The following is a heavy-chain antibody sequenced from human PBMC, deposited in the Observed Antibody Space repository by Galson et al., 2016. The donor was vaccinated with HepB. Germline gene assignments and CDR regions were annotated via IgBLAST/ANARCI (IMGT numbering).Heavy chain of an antibody. Sequence: SVKVSCKASGYTFTGHYLHWVRQAPGQGLEWLGYINPNNGATNYARKFQGRVTVTRDTSVNTTYLDLRRLTSDDMAVYYYARGKEGQIAVADYWGQGTLVTVSS. J-gene: IGHJ4*02. CDR1: GYTFTGHY. D-gene: IGHD6-19*01. V-gene: IGHV1-2*02. CDR3: ARGKEGQIAVADY. CDR2: INPNNGAT.